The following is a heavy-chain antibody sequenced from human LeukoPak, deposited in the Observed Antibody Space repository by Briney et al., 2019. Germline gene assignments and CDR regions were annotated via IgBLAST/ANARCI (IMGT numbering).Heavy chain of an antibody. CDR3: AREVADCGGDCLAP. CDR1: GFTFSNYE. V-gene: IGHV3-48*03. Sequence: GGSLRLSCAASGFTFSNYEMNWVRQAPGKGLEWISYISDSGTTKCYADSVKGRFTISRDNAKNSLYLEMNSLRAEDTAFYYCAREVADCGGDCLAPWGQGTLVTVSS. D-gene: IGHD2-21*02. J-gene: IGHJ5*02. CDR2: ISDSGTTK.